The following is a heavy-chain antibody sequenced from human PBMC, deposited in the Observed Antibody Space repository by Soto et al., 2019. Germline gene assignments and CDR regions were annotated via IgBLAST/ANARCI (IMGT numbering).Heavy chain of an antibody. CDR2: IGGGDDI. V-gene: IGHV3-23*01. D-gene: IGHD3-3*02. Sequence: GGSLRLACEASGFDFSTYALAWVCQTPGEGPEWVSTIGGGDDIFYAESVQGRFIISRDDSRSTMYLQMDNLRVEDTAIYFCAKDSISYNGIYDAFDVWGQGTVVTVSS. CDR3: AKDSISYNGIYDAFDV. J-gene: IGHJ3*01. CDR1: GFDFSTYA.